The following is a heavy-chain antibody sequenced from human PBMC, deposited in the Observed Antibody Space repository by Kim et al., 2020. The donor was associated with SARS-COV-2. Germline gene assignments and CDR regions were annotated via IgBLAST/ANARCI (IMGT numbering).Heavy chain of an antibody. J-gene: IGHJ4*02. V-gene: IGHV3-33*01. CDR3: ARDTESLDY. CDR1: GFTFSSHG. CDR2: IWYDGSQK. Sequence: GGSLRLSCAASGFTFSSHGIHWVRQAPGKGLAWVAVIWYDGSQKYYADSVRGRFTISRDNSNNMVYMEVNSLRLEDTAVYYCARDTESLDYWGRGTLVTVSS.